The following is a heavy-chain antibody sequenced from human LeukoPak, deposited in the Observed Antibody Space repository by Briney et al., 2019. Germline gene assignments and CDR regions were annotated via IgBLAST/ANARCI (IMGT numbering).Heavy chain of an antibody. D-gene: IGHD4-17*01. Sequence: GASVKVSCKASGGTFSSYAISWVRQAPGQGLEWMGWISAYNGNTNYAQKLQGRVTMTTDTSTSTAYMELRSLRSDDTAVYYCAGTYDYGALYDAFDIWGQGTMVTVSS. J-gene: IGHJ3*02. CDR1: GGTFSSYA. CDR3: AGTYDYGALYDAFDI. V-gene: IGHV1-18*01. CDR2: ISAYNGNT.